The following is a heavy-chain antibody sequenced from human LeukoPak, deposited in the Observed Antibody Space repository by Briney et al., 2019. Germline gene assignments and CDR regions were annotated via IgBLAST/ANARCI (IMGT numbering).Heavy chain of an antibody. Sequence: SSETLSLTCAVSGGSISSGGYSWSWIRQPPGQGLEWIGYIYHSGSTYYNPSRKSRVTISVDRSKNQFSLKLSSVTAADTAVYYCARGSMVRGVDYWGQGTLVTVSS. V-gene: IGHV4-30-2*01. CDR1: GGSISSGGYS. J-gene: IGHJ4*02. D-gene: IGHD3-10*01. CDR2: IYHSGST. CDR3: ARGSMVRGVDY.